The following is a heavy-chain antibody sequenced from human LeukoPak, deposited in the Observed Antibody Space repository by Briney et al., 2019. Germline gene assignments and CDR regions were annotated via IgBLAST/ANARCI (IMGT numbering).Heavy chain of an antibody. Sequence: PSETLSLTCAVYGGSFSGYYWSWIRQPPGKGLEWIGEINHSGSTNYNPSLKSRVTISVDTSKNQFSLKLSSATAADTAVYYCARLDYWGQGTLVTVSS. V-gene: IGHV4-34*01. CDR2: INHSGST. CDR3: ARLDY. J-gene: IGHJ4*02. CDR1: GGSFSGYY.